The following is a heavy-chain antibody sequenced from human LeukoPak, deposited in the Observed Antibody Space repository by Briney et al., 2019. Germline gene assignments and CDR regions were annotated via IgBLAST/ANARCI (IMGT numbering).Heavy chain of an antibody. J-gene: IGHJ5*02. Sequence: ASVKVSCRASGYTFTDYYLHWGRQAPGQGLEWVGRINPNSGGTNYEQKFQGRVTMTRDTSISTAYMELSRLRSDDTAVYYCASLYSSGEYNWFDPWGQGTLVAVSS. D-gene: IGHD6-19*01. CDR1: GYTFTDYY. CDR3: ASLYSSGEYNWFDP. V-gene: IGHV1-2*06. CDR2: INPNSGGT.